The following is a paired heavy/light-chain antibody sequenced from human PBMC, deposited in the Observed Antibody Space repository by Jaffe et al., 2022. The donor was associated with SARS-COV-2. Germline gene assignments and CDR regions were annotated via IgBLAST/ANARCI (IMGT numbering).Light chain of an antibody. CDR3: YSTDSSGNHSRV. J-gene: IGLJ3*02. CDR2: EDS. V-gene: IGLV3-10*01. Sequence: SYELTQPPSVSVSPGQTARITCSGDALPKKYAYWYQQKSGQAPVLVIYEDSKRPSGIPERFSGSSSGTMATLTISGAQVEDEADYYCYSTDSSGNHSRVFGGGTKLTVL. CDR1: ALPKKY.
Heavy chain of an antibody. CDR1: GFTFSSYA. D-gene: IGHD4-17*01. V-gene: IGHV3-64D*09. CDR2: ISSNGGST. Sequence: EVQLVESGGGLVQPGGSLRLSCSASGFTFSSYAMHWVRQAPGKGLEYVSAISSNGGSTYYADSVKGRFTISRDNSKNTLYLQMSSLRAEDTAVYYCVKGSPPDYGGNSMMHYYYGMDVWGQGTTVTVSS. J-gene: IGHJ6*02. CDR3: VKGSPPDYGGNSMMHYYYGMDV.